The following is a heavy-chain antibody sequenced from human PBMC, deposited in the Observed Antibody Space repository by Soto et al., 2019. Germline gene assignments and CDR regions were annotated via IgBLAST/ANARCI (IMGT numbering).Heavy chain of an antibody. CDR1: GGTFSSYA. V-gene: IGHV1-69*06. J-gene: IGHJ3*02. CDR2: IIPIFGTA. Sequence: ASVKVSCKASGGTFSSYAISWVRQAPGQGLEWMGGIIPIFGTANYAQKFQGRVTITADKSTSAAYMELSSLRSEDTAVYYCARGQEGSGRYYAFAIWGQGPMLTVSS. CDR3: ARGQEGSGRYYAFAI. D-gene: IGHD3-10*01.